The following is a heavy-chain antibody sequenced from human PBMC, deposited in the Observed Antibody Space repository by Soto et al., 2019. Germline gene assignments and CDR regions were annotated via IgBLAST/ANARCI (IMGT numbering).Heavy chain of an antibody. D-gene: IGHD3-10*01. CDR3: ARVLWFGHDY. V-gene: IGHV4-34*01. Sequence: PSETLSLTCAVYGGSFSGYYWSWIRQPPGKGLEWIGEINHSGSTNYNPSLKSRVTISVDTSKNQFSLKLSSVTAADTAVYYCARVLWFGHDYCGQGTLVTVSS. CDR2: INHSGST. J-gene: IGHJ4*02. CDR1: GGSFSGYY.